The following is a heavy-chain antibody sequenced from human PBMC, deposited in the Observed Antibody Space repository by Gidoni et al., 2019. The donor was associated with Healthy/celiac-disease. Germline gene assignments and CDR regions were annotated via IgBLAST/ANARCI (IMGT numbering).Heavy chain of an antibody. D-gene: IGHD3-22*01. CDR1: GFTFGIYG. Sequence: EVQLVESGGGLVQPGGSLRLSCAASGFTFGIYGMSWVRQAPGKGLEWVANIKQDGSEKYYVDSVKGRFTISRDNAKNSLYLQMNSLRAEDTAVYYCARDTTGSSGYYGDYFDYWGQGTLVTVSS. V-gene: IGHV3-7*01. CDR3: ARDTTGSSGYYGDYFDY. J-gene: IGHJ4*02. CDR2: IKQDGSEK.